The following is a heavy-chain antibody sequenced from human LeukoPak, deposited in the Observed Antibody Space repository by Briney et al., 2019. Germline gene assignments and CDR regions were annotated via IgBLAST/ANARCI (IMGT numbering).Heavy chain of an antibody. D-gene: IGHD6-6*01. CDR2: ISYDGRNK. CDR1: GFTFSSYA. CDR3: ARVDAALDY. Sequence: GGSLRLSCAASGFTFSSYAMHWVRQAPGKGLEWVAVISYDGRNKYYADSVKGRFTISRDNARNSLYLQMNSLRAEDTAIYYCARVDAALDYWGQGTLVTVSS. V-gene: IGHV3-30*04. J-gene: IGHJ4*02.